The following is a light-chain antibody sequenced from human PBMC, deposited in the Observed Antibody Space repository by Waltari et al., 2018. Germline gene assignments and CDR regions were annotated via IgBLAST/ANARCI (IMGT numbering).Light chain of an antibody. CDR3: SSYTSSITSI. V-gene: IGLV2-14*03. J-gene: IGLJ2*01. CDR1: SSDIGSSNF. CDR2: DVN. Sequence: QSALTQPASVSGSPGQSITLSCPGTSSDIGSSNFFSWYQQHPGQAPKLIIYDVNSRPSGVSNRFSGSKSGNTASLTISGLQAEDEADYYCSSYTSSITSIFGGGTKLTVL.